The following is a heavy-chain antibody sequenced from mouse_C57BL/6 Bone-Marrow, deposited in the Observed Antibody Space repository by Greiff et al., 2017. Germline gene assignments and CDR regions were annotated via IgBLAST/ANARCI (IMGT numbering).Heavy chain of an antibody. CDR1: GFTFSSYT. Sequence: EVQLVESGGGLVKPGGSLKLSCAASGFTFSSYTMYWVRQTPEKRLQWVAAISGGGGNPYYPDSVKGRFTISRDNDKTILYLQMSSLRSEDTALYYCSRQVTTVLATKYFDVWGTGTTVTVSS. CDR3: SRQVTTVLATKYFDV. V-gene: IGHV5-9*01. CDR2: ISGGGGNP. J-gene: IGHJ1*03. D-gene: IGHD1-1*01.